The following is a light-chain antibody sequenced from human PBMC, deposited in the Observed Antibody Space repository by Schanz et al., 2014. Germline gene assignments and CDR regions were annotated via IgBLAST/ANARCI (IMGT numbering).Light chain of an antibody. CDR2: GAS. V-gene: IGKV3-20*01. CDR3: QQYGMT. J-gene: IGKJ1*01. Sequence: EIVLTQSPATLSLSPGERATLSCRASQSVSSYLAWYQQKPGQAPRLLIYGASNRATGVPDRFSGSGSGTDFTLTISRLEPEDFAVYYCQQYGMTFGQGTKVEIK. CDR1: QSVSSY.